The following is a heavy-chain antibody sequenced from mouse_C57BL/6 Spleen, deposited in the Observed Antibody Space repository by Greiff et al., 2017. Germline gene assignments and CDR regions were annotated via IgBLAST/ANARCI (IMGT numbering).Heavy chain of an antibody. CDR1: GYTFTSYW. CDR2: IDPSDSYT. D-gene: IGHD2-1*01. V-gene: IGHV1-69*01. J-gene: IGHJ4*01. CDR3: ARGGNYPYYAMDY. Sequence: LQQPGAELVMPGASVKLSCKASGYTFTSYWMHWVKQRPGQGLEWIGEIDPSDSYTNYNQKFKGKSTLTVDKSSSTAYMQLSSLTSEDSAVYYCARGGNYPYYAMDYWGQGTSVTVSS.